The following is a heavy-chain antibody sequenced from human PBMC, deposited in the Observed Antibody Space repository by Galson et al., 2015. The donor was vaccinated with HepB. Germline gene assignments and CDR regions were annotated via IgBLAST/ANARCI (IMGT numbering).Heavy chain of an antibody. V-gene: IGHV1-69*13. D-gene: IGHD5-18*01. J-gene: IGHJ6*02. CDR1: GGTFSSYA. CDR2: IIPIFGTA. CDR3: ARVDTAGPLSGYYYYGMDV. Sequence: SVKVSCKASGGTFSSYAISWVRQAPGQGLEWMGGIIPIFGTANYAQKFQGRVTITADESTSTAYMELSSLRSEDTAVYYCARVDTAGPLSGYYYYGMDVWGQGTTVTVSS.